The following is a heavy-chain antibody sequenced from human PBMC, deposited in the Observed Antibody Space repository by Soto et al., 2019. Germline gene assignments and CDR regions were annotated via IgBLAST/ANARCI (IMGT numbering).Heavy chain of an antibody. J-gene: IGHJ5*02. CDR3: AREVVVGASNWFDP. V-gene: IGHV3-33*01. CDR2: IWYDGSNK. CDR1: GFTFSSYG. D-gene: IGHD2-15*01. Sequence: PGESLKISCAASGFTFSSYGMHWVRQAPGKGLEWVAVIWYDGSNKYYADSVKGRFTISRDNFKNTLYLQMNSLRAEDTAVYYCAREVVVGASNWFDPWGQGTLVTVSS.